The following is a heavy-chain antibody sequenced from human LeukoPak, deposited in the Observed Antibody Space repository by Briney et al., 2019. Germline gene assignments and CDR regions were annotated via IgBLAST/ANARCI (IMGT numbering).Heavy chain of an antibody. CDR3: ARHSKKLRTGSAGEFDY. J-gene: IGHJ4*02. D-gene: IGHD1-26*01. CDR2: IYTSGST. Sequence: SETLSLTCTVSGGSISSYCWSWIRQPAGKGLEWIGRIYTSGSTNYNPSLKSRVTMSVDTSKNQFSLKLSSVTAADTAVYYCARHSKKLRTGSAGEFDYWGQGTLVTVSS. V-gene: IGHV4-4*07. CDR1: GGSISSYC.